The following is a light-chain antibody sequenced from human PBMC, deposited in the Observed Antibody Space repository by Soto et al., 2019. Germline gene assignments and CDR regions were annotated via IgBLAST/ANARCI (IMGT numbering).Light chain of an antibody. J-gene: IGKJ1*01. CDR1: QGVSSN. Sequence: IVLVQSTGTLSFSPVDREPLSCRASQGVSSNLAWYQQKPGQAPRLLIYGASTRASGIPARFSGGGSGTEFTLTISSLQSEDIAVYHCQQYDNWPPWTFGQATTV. V-gene: IGKV3-15*01. CDR3: QQYDNWPPWT. CDR2: GAS.